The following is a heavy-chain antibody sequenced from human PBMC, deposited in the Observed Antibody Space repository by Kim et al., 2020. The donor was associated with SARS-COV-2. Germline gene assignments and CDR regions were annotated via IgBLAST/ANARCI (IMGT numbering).Heavy chain of an antibody. J-gene: IGHJ6*02. V-gene: IGHV3-23*01. CDR2: ISGSGGST. D-gene: IGHD3-10*01. CDR1: GFTFSSYA. CDR3: AKVLYGSGSPQYYYYGMDV. Sequence: GGSLRLSCAASGFTFSSYAMSWVRQAPGKGLEWVSGISGSGGSTNYADSAKGRFTISRDNSKNTLYLQMNSLRAEDTAVYYCAKVLYGSGSPQYYYYGMDVWGQGTTVTVSS.